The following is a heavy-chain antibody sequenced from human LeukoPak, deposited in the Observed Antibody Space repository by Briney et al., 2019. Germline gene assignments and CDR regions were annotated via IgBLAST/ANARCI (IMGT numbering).Heavy chain of an antibody. CDR3: TRLSVSNWFDP. CDR2: IRTEAHSYAT. V-gene: IGHV3-73*01. CDR1: GFTFSGST. D-gene: IGHD1-14*01. Sequence: GGSLRLSCAASGFTFSGSTMYWVRQAPGKGLEWVGRIRTEAHSYATEYAASVKGRFTISRDDSENTAYLQMNSLKSEDTAVYYCTRLSVSNWFDPWGQGTLVPVSS. J-gene: IGHJ5*02.